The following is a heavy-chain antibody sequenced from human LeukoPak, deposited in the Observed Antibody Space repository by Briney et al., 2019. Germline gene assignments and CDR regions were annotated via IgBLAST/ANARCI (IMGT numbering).Heavy chain of an antibody. D-gene: IGHD1-1*01. Sequence: GGSLRLSCAASGFTFNSYAMTWVRQAPGKGLEWVSLISDSGSSTYYADSVKGRFTISRDNSKNTLYLQMNSLRAEDTAVYYCAKSREGTFDPWGQGTLVTVSS. CDR2: ISDSGSST. J-gene: IGHJ5*02. CDR1: GFTFNSYA. CDR3: AKSREGTFDP. V-gene: IGHV3-23*01.